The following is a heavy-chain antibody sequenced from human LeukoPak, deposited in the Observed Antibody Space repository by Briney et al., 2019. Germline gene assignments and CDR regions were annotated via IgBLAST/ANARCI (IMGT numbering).Heavy chain of an antibody. CDR3: AKDQRYGDYVFDY. Sequence: GGSLRLSCAASGFTFSGYAMSWVRQAPGKGLEWVSAISGSGGSTYYADSVKGRFTISRDNSKNTLYLQMSSLRAEDTAVYYCAKDQRYGDYVFDYWGQGTLVTVSS. D-gene: IGHD4-17*01. J-gene: IGHJ4*02. V-gene: IGHV3-23*01. CDR2: ISGSGGST. CDR1: GFTFSGYA.